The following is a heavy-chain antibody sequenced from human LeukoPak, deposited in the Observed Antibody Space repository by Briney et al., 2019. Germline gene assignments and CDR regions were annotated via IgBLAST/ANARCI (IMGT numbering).Heavy chain of an antibody. D-gene: IGHD3-10*01. Sequence: PGESLRLSCAASGFSFTTYWMSWVRQAPGKGLEWVANIKQDGTEKPYVDSVKGRFTISRDNAKNSLYLQMNTLRVEDTAVYYCAKLAKYFYGSETYYFFEHWGQGTPVTASS. V-gene: IGHV3-7*01. J-gene: IGHJ4*02. CDR2: IKQDGTEK. CDR3: AKLAKYFYGSETYYFFEH. CDR1: GFSFTTYW.